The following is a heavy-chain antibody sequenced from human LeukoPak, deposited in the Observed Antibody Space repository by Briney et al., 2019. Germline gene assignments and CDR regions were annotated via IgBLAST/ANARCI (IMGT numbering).Heavy chain of an antibody. V-gene: IGHV4-59*12. CDR1: GGSISSYY. Sequence: SETLSLTCTVSGGSISSYYWSWIRQPPGKGLEWIGYIYYSGSTNYNPSLKSRVTISVDTSKNQFSLKLSSVTAADTAVYYCARDPLDFWSGYYPSFDYWGQGTLVTVSS. CDR2: IYYSGST. J-gene: IGHJ4*02. D-gene: IGHD3-3*01. CDR3: ARDPLDFWSGYYPSFDY.